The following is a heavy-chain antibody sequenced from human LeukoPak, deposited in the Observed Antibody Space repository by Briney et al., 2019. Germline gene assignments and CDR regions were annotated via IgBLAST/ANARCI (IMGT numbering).Heavy chain of an antibody. Sequence: GGSLRLSCAASGYTFSNYAMSWVRQAPGKGLEWVSGISVSGGTTFYADSVKGRFTISRDNSKNTLYLQMISLKADDTAVYYCAKDYSSGWYAYYFDSWGQGTLVSVSS. CDR2: ISVSGGTT. D-gene: IGHD6-19*01. CDR3: AKDYSSGWYAYYFDS. J-gene: IGHJ4*02. V-gene: IGHV3-23*01. CDR1: GYTFSNYA.